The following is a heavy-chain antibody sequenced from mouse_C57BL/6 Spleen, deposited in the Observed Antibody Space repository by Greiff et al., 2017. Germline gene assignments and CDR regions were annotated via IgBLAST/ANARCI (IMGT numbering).Heavy chain of an antibody. CDR2: IYPGDGDT. J-gene: IGHJ3*01. V-gene: IGHV1-80*01. D-gene: IGHD2-4*01. CDR3: ARSSDYDGFAY. CDR1: GYAFSSYW. Sequence: QVQLQQSGAELVKPGASVKISCKASGYAFSSYWMNWVKQRPGKGLEWIGQIYPGDGDTSYNGKFKGKATLTADKSSSTAYMQLSSLTSEDSAVYFCARSSDYDGFAYWGQGTLVTVSA.